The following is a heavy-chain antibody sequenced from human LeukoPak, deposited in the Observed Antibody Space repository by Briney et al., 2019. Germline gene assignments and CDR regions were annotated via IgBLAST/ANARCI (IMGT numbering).Heavy chain of an antibody. Sequence: PGRSLRLSCAASGFTFSSYGMHWVRQAPGKGLEWVAVISYDGSNKYYADSVKGRFTISRDNSKNTLYLQMNSLRAEDTAVYYCAKDGSRSRYSGYDCWGQGTLVTVSS. J-gene: IGHJ4*02. CDR3: AKDGSRSRYSGYDC. D-gene: IGHD5-12*01. V-gene: IGHV3-30*18. CDR1: GFTFSSYG. CDR2: ISYDGSNK.